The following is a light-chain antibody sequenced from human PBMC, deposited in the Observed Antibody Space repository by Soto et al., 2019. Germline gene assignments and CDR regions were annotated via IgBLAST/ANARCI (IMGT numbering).Light chain of an antibody. CDR2: GSS. CDR1: QSVSNNY. J-gene: IGKJ2*01. Sequence: EVVLTQSPGTLSLSPGERATLSCRASQSVSNNYFAWYQQKPGQAPRLLIFGSSDRATGIPDTFSGSESGTDFTLTISRLEPEDVAVYYCQQYGSSPPYTFGQGTKLEIK. V-gene: IGKV3-20*01. CDR3: QQYGSSPPYT.